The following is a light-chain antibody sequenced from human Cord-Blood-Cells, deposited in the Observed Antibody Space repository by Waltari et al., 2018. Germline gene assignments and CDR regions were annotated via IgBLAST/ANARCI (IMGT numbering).Light chain of an antibody. CDR2: AAS. V-gene: IGKV1-39*01. Sequence: DIQMTQSPSSLSASVGDRVTITCRASQSIISYLNWYQQKPGKAPKLLIYAASSLQSGVPSRFSGSGAGTDFTLKISSLQPEDFATYYCQHSYSTPYTFGQGTELEIK. J-gene: IGKJ2*01. CDR3: QHSYSTPYT. CDR1: QSIISY.